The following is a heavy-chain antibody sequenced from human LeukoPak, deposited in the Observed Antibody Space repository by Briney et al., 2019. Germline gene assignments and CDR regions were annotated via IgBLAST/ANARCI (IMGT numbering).Heavy chain of an antibody. CDR2: ISYDANYE. D-gene: IGHD3-10*01. J-gene: IGHJ5*02. CDR1: GFTFSTHG. V-gene: IGHV3-30*18. CDR3: AKDASGSYHS. Sequence: SGGSLRLSCAASGFTFSTHGMHWVRQAPGKGLELVALISYDANYEYYADSVKGRFTISRDNSRNTVYLQMNSLRLEDTAVYYCAKDASGSYHSWGQGTLVTLSS.